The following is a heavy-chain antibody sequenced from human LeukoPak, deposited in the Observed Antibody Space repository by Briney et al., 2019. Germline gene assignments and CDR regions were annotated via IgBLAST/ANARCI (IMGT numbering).Heavy chain of an antibody. CDR2: IVVGSGNT. D-gene: IGHD3-10*01. Sequence: TSVKVSCKASGFTFTSSAVQWVRQARGQRLEWIGWIVVGSGNTNYAQKFQERVTITRDMSTSTAYMELSSLRSEDTAAYYCAADGDYYGSGKFDYWGQGTLVTVSS. V-gene: IGHV1-58*01. CDR1: GFTFTSSA. CDR3: AADGDYYGSGKFDY. J-gene: IGHJ4*02.